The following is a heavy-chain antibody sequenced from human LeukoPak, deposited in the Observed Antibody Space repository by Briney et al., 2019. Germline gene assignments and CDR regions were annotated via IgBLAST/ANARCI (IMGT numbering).Heavy chain of an antibody. J-gene: IGHJ3*02. V-gene: IGHV4-39*07. CDR2: IYYSGST. Sequence: SETLSLTCTVSGGSISSSSYYWGWIRQPPGKGLEWIGSIYYSGSTYYNPSLKSRVTISVDTSKNQFSLKLSSVTAADTAVYYCARALITMIVVVTNAFDIWGQGTMVTVSS. D-gene: IGHD3-22*01. CDR3: ARALITMIVVVTNAFDI. CDR1: GGSISSSSYY.